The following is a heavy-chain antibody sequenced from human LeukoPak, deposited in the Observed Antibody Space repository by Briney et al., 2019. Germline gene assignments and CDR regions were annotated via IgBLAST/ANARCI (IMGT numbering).Heavy chain of an antibody. D-gene: IGHD2-15*01. CDR1: GFTFSTYA. Sequence: KPGGSLRLSCAASGFTFSTYAMSWVRQAPGKGLEWVSAISCSSDRTYYADSVKGRFAISRDNSKNTLYLQMNNLRPEDTAVYYCAPRVVGSAPFDYWGQGTLVTVSS. J-gene: IGHJ4*02. CDR2: ISCSSDRT. V-gene: IGHV3-23*01. CDR3: APRVVGSAPFDY.